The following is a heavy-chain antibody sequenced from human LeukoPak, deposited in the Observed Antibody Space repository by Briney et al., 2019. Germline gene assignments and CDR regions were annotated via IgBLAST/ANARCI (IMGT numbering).Heavy chain of an antibody. Sequence: GGSLRLSCAASGFTFSNYIMNWVRQAPGKGLEWVSSISGSSSYIYYADSVKARFTISRDNAKNSLYLQMNSLRAEDTAVYYCARGNINFDYWGQGTLVTVSS. CDR1: GFTFSNYI. V-gene: IGHV3-21*01. CDR2: ISGSSSYI. CDR3: ARGNINFDY. J-gene: IGHJ4*02.